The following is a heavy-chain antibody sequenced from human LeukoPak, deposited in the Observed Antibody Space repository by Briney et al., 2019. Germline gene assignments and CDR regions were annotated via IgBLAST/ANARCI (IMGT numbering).Heavy chain of an antibody. Sequence: GRSLRLSCAASGFTFSSYAMHWVRQAPGKGLEWVAVISYDGSNKYYADSVKGRFTISRDNSKNTLYLQMNSLRAEDTAVYYCASSAVTTRSYFDYWGQGTLVTVSS. CDR1: GFTFSSYA. CDR3: ASSAVTTRSYFDY. D-gene: IGHD4-17*01. CDR2: ISYDGSNK. V-gene: IGHV3-30-3*01. J-gene: IGHJ4*02.